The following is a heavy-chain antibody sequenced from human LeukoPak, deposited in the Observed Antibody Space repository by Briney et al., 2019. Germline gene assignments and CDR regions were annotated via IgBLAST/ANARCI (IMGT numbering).Heavy chain of an antibody. D-gene: IGHD6-19*01. CDR2: ISGSGGST. Sequence: PGGSLRLSCAASGFTFSSYAMSWVRQAPGKGLEWVSAISGSGGSTYYADSVKGRFTISRDNSKNTLYLQMNSLRAEDTAVYYCARDFGGGSGVDYWGQGTLVTVSS. CDR3: ARDFGGGSGVDY. V-gene: IGHV3-23*01. J-gene: IGHJ4*02. CDR1: GFTFSSYA.